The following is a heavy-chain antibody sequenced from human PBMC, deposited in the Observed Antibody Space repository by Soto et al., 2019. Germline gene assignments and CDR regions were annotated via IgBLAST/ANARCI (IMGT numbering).Heavy chain of an antibody. CDR3: AITVIRVPPLHDYGGNSVGY. CDR1: GFTFSSYG. Sequence: GGSLRLSCAASGFTFSSYGMHWVRQAPGKGLEWVAVISYDGSNKYYADSVKGRFTISRDNSKNTLYLQMNSLRAEDTAVYYCAITVIRVPPLHDYGGNSVGYWGQGTLVTVSS. D-gene: IGHD4-17*01. CDR2: ISYDGSNK. J-gene: IGHJ4*02. V-gene: IGHV3-30*03.